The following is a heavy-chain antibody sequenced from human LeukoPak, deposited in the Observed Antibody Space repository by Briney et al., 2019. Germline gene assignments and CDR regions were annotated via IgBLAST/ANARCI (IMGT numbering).Heavy chain of an antibody. CDR3: ARMAVRGAY. Sequence: GGSLRLSCAASAFTVSSNYISWVRQAPGKGLEWVSVIYSGGSTYYADSVKGRFTISRDNSKNTLYLQMNSLRAEDTAVYYCARMAVRGAYWGQGTLVTVSS. CDR1: AFTVSSNY. CDR2: IYSGGST. D-gene: IGHD1-26*01. J-gene: IGHJ4*02. V-gene: IGHV3-53*01.